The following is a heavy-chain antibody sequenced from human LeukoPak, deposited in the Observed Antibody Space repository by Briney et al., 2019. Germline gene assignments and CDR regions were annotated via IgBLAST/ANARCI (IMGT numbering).Heavy chain of an antibody. Sequence: ASVKVSCKSSGGSFSTYTISWVRQAPGQGLEWMGRINPNSGGTNYAQKFQGRVTMTRDTSISTAYMELSRLRSDDTAVYYCARVFSYYGSGSYYNKFDYWGQGTLVTVSS. D-gene: IGHD3-10*01. J-gene: IGHJ4*02. V-gene: IGHV1-2*06. CDR2: INPNSGGT. CDR3: ARVFSYYGSGSYYNKFDY. CDR1: GGSFSTYT.